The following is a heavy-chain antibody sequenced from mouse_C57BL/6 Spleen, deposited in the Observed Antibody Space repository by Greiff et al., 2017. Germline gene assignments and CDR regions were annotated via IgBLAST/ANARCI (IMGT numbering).Heavy chain of an antibody. V-gene: IGHV1-55*01. Sequence: QVQLQQPGAELVKPGASVKMSCKASGYTFTSYWITWVKQRPGQGLEWIGDIYPGSGSTNYNEKFKSKATLTVDTSSSTAYMQLSSLTSEYSAVYYCARYYGSSYYWYFDVWGTGTTVTVSS. CDR2: IYPGSGST. CDR1: GYTFTSYW. D-gene: IGHD1-1*01. CDR3: ARYYGSSYYWYFDV. J-gene: IGHJ1*03.